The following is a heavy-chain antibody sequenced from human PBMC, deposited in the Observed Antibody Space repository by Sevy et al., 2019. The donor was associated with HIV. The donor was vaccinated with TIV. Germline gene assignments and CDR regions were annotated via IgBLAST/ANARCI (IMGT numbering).Heavy chain of an antibody. CDR2: MTSDTRTI. Sequence: GGSLRLSCAASGFKFSVYSVNWVRQAPGKGLEWISYMTSDTRTIKYAESVKGRFTIYRDNARNSVYLQMNSLRDEDTAVYYCARSVEGHFDYWGQGTLVTVSS. V-gene: IGHV3-48*02. J-gene: IGHJ4*02. D-gene: IGHD1-1*01. CDR1: GFKFSVYS. CDR3: ARSVEGHFDY.